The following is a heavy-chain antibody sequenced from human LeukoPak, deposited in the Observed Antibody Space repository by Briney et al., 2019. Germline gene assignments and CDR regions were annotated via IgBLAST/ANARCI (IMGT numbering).Heavy chain of an antibody. CDR1: GYTFTGYY. CDR2: INPNSGGT. Sequence: ASVKVSCKASGYTFTGYYMHWVRQAPGQGLEWMGWINPNSGGTNYAQKFQGRVTMTRDTSISTAYMELSRLRSDDTAVYYCAREKYYGSGSYKLNWFDPWGQGTLVTVSS. CDR3: AREKYYGSGSYKLNWFDP. J-gene: IGHJ5*02. V-gene: IGHV1-2*02. D-gene: IGHD3-10*01.